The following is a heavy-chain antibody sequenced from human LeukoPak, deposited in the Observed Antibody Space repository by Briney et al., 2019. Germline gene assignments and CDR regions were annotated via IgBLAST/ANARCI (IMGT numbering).Heavy chain of an antibody. V-gene: IGHV4-39*01. D-gene: IGHD5-12*01. J-gene: IGHJ4*02. CDR1: GGSLSSSTYY. Sequence: PSETLSLTCTVSGGSLSSSTYYWGWLRQPPRKGLEWIGSIYYSGSTYYHPSLKSRLTISVDTSKNQFSLKLSSVTAADTAVYYCATRGGYDYSRDYWGQGTLVTVSS. CDR3: ATRGGYDYSRDY. CDR2: IYYSGST.